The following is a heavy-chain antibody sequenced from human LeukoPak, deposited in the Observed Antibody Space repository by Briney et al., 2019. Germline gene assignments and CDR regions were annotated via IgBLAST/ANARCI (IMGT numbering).Heavy chain of an antibody. Sequence: PSETLSLTCTVSGGSISSYYWSWIRQPPGKGLEWIGYIYYSGSTNYNPSLKSRVTISVDTSKNQFSLKLSSVTAADTAVYYCARGRGEYGSGRYHLDYWGQGTLVTVSS. CDR3: ARGRGEYGSGRYHLDY. CDR2: IYYSGST. CDR1: GGSISSYY. V-gene: IGHV4-59*12. J-gene: IGHJ4*02. D-gene: IGHD3-10*01.